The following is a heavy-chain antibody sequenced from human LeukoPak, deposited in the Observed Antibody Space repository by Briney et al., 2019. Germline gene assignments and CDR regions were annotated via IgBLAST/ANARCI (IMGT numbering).Heavy chain of an antibody. V-gene: IGHV1-69*05. D-gene: IGHD5-18*01. CDR1: GGTFSSYA. CDR2: IIPIFGTA. J-gene: IGHJ3*02. CDR3: ATEYSYGLPVAFDI. Sequence: ASVKVSCKASGGTFSSYAISWLRQAPGQGLEWMGGIIPIFGTANYAQKFQGRVTITTDESTSTAYMELSSLRSEDTAVYYCATEYSYGLPVAFDIWGQGTMVTVSS.